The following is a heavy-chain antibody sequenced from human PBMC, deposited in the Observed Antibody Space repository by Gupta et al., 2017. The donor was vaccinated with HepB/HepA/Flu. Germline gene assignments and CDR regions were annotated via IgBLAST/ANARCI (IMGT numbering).Heavy chain of an antibody. CDR1: GGSISSSQYY. D-gene: IGHD6-19*01. CDR3: VTNGVAGMNWFDP. J-gene: IGHJ5*02. CDR2: IFYGGSS. V-gene: IGHV4-39*01. Sequence: QLQLQQSGPGLVKPSETLSLTCTVSGGSISSSQYYWGWIRQPPGKRLEWIGSIFYGGSSHYNPSLNRRVTISVDTSKNQFSLRLNSVTAADTAMYYCVTNGVAGMNWFDPWGQGTLVTVSS.